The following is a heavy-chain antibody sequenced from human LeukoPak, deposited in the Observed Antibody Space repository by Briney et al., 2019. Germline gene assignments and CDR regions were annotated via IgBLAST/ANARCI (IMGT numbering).Heavy chain of an antibody. V-gene: IGHV3-23*01. D-gene: IGHD6-6*01. CDR2: ISGRGGST. Sequence: PGGSLRLSCAVSGFSFSNYAMNWARQAPGKGLEWVSSISGRGGSTYYADSVKGRFTISRDNSNNTLYLHMKSLRAEDTAMYYCVKAASSSYYFDYWGQGTLVTVSS. CDR3: VKAASSSYYFDY. J-gene: IGHJ4*02. CDR1: GFSFSNYA.